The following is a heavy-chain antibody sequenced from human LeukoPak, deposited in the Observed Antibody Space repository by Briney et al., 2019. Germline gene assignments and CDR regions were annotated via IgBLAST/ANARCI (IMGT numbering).Heavy chain of an antibody. CDR2: IYYSGST. J-gene: IGHJ5*02. CDR3: ARDKDGAGNWFDP. Sequence: SETLSLTCTVSGGSISSYYWSWIRQPPGKGLEWIGYIYYSGSTNYNPSLKSRVTISVDTSKNQFSLKLSSVTAADTAVYYCARDKDGAGNWFDPWGQGTLVTVS. V-gene: IGHV4-59*01. CDR1: GGSISSYY. D-gene: IGHD1-26*01.